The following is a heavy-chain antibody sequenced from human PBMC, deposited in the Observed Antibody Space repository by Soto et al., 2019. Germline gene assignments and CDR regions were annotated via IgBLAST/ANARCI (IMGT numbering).Heavy chain of an antibody. CDR3: ARGTKYYYHGMDV. Sequence: QVQLQESGPGLVKPSETLSLTCTVSGDSINNYYWTWIRQPPGKGLEWIGYIYDSGSTNYNPSLKSRLTISVDTSKNQFSLKLNSVTAADTAIYYCARGTKYYYHGMDVWGQGTTVTVSS. CDR1: GDSINNYY. CDR2: IYDSGST. V-gene: IGHV4-59*01. J-gene: IGHJ6*02.